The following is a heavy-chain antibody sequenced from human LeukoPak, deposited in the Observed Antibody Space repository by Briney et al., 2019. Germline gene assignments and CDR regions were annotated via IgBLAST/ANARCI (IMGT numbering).Heavy chain of an antibody. J-gene: IGHJ4*02. CDR2: INHDAERI. V-gene: IGHV3-48*02. CDR1: GFTFSSYV. Sequence: PGGSLRLSCAASGFTFSSYVMIWVRQAPGKGLEWVSYINHDAERIYYADSVKGRFTISRDNADNSLYLQMNSLRDEDTALYYCVRDNDWAFHYWGQGTLVTVSS. CDR3: VRDNDWAFHY. D-gene: IGHD3-9*01.